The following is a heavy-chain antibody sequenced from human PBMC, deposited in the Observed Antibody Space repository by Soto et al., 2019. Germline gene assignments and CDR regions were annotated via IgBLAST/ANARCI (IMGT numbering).Heavy chain of an antibody. D-gene: IGHD3-16*01. Sequence: SVKFSCKASGFTFTSSAVQWVRQARGQRLEWIGWIVVGSGNTNYAQKFQERVTMTRDISIATAYMELSSLRSDDTAIYYCARMETFGSLNWFDPWGQGTLVTVSS. CDR3: ARMETFGSLNWFDP. CDR2: IVVGSGNT. V-gene: IGHV1-58*01. CDR1: GFTFTSSA. J-gene: IGHJ5*02.